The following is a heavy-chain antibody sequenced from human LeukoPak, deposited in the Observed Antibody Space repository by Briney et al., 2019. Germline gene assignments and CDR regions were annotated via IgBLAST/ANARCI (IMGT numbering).Heavy chain of an antibody. V-gene: IGHV4-34*01. CDR2: INHSGST. J-gene: IGHJ4*02. CDR3: ARINQKRIFGVVIRPSAIDY. CDR1: GGSFSSYY. Sequence: SETLSLTCAVYGGSFSSYYWSWIRQPPGKGLEWIGEINHSGSTNYIPSLKSRVTISLDTSKNKFSLKLSSVTAADTAVYYCARINQKRIFGVVIRPSAIDYWGQGTLVTVSS. D-gene: IGHD3-3*01.